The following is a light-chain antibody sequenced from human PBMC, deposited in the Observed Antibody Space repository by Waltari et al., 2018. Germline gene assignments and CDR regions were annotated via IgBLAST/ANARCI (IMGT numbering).Light chain of an antibody. V-gene: IGKV3-15*01. J-gene: IGKJ1*01. Sequence: EIVMTQSPAPLSVPPGERATLPCRASQGVSSNLAWYQQKPGQAPRLLIYGASTRATGTPARFSGSGSGTEFTLTISSLQSEDFAVYYCQQYNNWPPWTFGQGTKVEIK. CDR2: GAS. CDR1: QGVSSN. CDR3: QQYNNWPPWT.